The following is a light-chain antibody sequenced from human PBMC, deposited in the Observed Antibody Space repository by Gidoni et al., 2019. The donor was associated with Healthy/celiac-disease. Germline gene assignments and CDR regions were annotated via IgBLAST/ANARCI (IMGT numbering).Light chain of an antibody. CDR2: DAS. V-gene: IGKV1-13*02. CDR3: QQFNSSPT. CDR1: QGISSA. Sequence: AIQLTQSPSSLSASVGDRVTITCRASQGISSALAWYQQKPGKAPKLLIYDASSLESGVPSRFSGSGSGTDFTLTISSLQPEDFATYYCQQFNSSPTFXQXTKVEIK. J-gene: IGKJ1*01.